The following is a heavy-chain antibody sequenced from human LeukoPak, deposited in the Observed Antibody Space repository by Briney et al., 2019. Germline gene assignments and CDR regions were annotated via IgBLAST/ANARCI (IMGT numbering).Heavy chain of an antibody. Sequence: SQTLSLTCAISGDSVSSNIASWNWIRQSPSRGLEWLGRTYYRSKWYSDYVVSVKSRIVINPDTSKNQFPLQLNSVTPEDTAVYYCVREGNYYGLDFDSWGQGTLVTVSS. CDR1: GDSVSSNIAS. CDR3: VREGNYYGLDFDS. D-gene: IGHD1-26*01. CDR2: TYYRSKWYS. J-gene: IGHJ4*02. V-gene: IGHV6-1*01.